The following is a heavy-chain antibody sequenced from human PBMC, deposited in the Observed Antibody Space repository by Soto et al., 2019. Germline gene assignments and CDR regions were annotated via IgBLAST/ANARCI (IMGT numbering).Heavy chain of an antibody. Sequence: EVQLLDSGGDLVQPGGSLRLSCAASGFTFSSYAMSWVRQAPGKGLEWVSSISGSGGSTYYADSVTGRFTSSRHNAKNPLYLQRHSRGAGDTAVCYGAKDRNVRGVNPLDYWRQGSLVTVSS. CDR2: ISGSGGST. CDR3: AKDRNVRGVNPLDY. CDR1: GFTFSSYA. D-gene: IGHD3-10*01. J-gene: IGHJ4*02. V-gene: IGHV3-23*01.